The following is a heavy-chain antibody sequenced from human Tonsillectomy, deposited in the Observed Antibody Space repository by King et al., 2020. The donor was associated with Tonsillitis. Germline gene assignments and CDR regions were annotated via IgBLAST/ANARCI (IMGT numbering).Heavy chain of an antibody. J-gene: IGHJ4*02. CDR1: GFSFSGYA. CDR2: VSNSGGGT. CDR3: AKALVLTGLLDS. V-gene: IGHV3-23*04. Sequence: VQLVESGGGLVQPGGSLRLSCAASGFSFSGYAMSWVRQAPGKGLEWVSGVSNSGGGTYYADSVKGRFTISRDNSKNTRYLQMNSLRAEETALYYCAKALVLTGLLDSWRQGTLVTVSS. D-gene: IGHD2-21*02.